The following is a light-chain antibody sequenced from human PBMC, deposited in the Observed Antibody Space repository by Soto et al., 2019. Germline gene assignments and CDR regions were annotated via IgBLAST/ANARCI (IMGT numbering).Light chain of an antibody. Sequence: EIVLTQSPGTLSLSPGERATLSCRANQSVSSSYLAWYQQKPGQAPRLLIYGASSRATGIPDRFSGSGSGTDFTLTIIRLEPEDFAVYYCHQYGSSPETFGQGTKVEIK. CDR3: HQYGSSPET. J-gene: IGKJ1*01. CDR1: QSVSSSY. CDR2: GAS. V-gene: IGKV3-20*01.